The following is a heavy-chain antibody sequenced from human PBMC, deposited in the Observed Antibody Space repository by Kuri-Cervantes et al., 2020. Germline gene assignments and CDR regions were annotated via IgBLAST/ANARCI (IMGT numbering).Heavy chain of an antibody. J-gene: IGHJ6*02. CDR2: MNPNSGNT. D-gene: IGHD3-3*01. V-gene: IGHV1-8*01. Sequence: ASVKVSCKASGYTFTSYDINWVRQATGQGLEWMGWMNPNSGNTGYAQKFQGRVTMTRNTSISTAYMELSSLRSEDTAVYYCATVSWHYDFWGGDYYYGMDVWGQGTTVTVSS. CDR3: ATVSWHYDFWGGDYYYGMDV. CDR1: GYTFTSYD.